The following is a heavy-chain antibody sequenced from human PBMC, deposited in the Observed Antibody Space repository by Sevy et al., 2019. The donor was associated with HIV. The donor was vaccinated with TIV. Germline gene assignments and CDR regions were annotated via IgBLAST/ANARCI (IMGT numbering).Heavy chain of an antibody. CDR2: ISSSGSTI. D-gene: IGHD6-13*01. Sequence: GGSLRLSCAASGFTFSSYEMNWVRQAPGKGLEWVSYISSSGSTIYYADSVKGRFTISRDNAKNSLYLQMNSLRAEDTAVDYCARIAAAGPHDAFDIWGQGTMVTVSS. V-gene: IGHV3-48*03. CDR3: ARIAAAGPHDAFDI. CDR1: GFTFSSYE. J-gene: IGHJ3*02.